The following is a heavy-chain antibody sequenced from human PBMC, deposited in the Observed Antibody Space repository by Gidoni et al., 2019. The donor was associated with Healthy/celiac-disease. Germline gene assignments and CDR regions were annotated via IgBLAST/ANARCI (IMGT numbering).Heavy chain of an antibody. J-gene: IGHJ4*02. Sequence: EVQLVESGGGLVQPGGSLRLSCAASGFTFSSYWMSWVRQAPGKGLEWLANIKQDGSEKYYVDSVKGRFTIARDNAKNSLYLQMNSLRAEDTAVYYCARVDTAMEFDYWGQGTLVTVSS. CDR3: ARVDTAMEFDY. CDR2: IKQDGSEK. CDR1: GFTFSSYW. V-gene: IGHV3-7*01. D-gene: IGHD5-18*01.